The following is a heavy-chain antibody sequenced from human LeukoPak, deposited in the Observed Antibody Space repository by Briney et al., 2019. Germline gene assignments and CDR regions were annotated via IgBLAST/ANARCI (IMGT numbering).Heavy chain of an antibody. J-gene: IGHJ4*02. CDR2: IKEDGSGI. V-gene: IGHV3-7*01. CDR1: GFTFNW. CDR3: ARSGSDFDY. Sequence: GGSLRLSCAASGFTFNWMSWVRQAPEKGLEWVANIKEDGSGIHYVDSVKGRFTISRDNAENSLYLQMDSLRAEDTAVYYCARSGSDFDYWGQGTLVTVSS. D-gene: IGHD1-26*01.